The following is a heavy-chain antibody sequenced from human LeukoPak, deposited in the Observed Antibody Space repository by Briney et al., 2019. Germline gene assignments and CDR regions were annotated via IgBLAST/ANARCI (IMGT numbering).Heavy chain of an antibody. Sequence: PEGSLRLSCAASAFTFSDYSMNWVRQAPGKGLGWVASVSSTSAYIYYADSLRGRFTISRDNAKNLVYLQMNSLRVEDTAVYYCTRDHDYGDYDFWGQGIVVTVSS. D-gene: IGHD4-17*01. J-gene: IGHJ4*02. CDR3: TRDHDYGDYDF. CDR2: VSSTSAYI. CDR1: AFTFSDYS. V-gene: IGHV3-21*06.